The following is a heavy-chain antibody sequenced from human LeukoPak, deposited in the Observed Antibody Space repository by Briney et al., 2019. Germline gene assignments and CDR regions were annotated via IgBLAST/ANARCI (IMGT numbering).Heavy chain of an antibody. V-gene: IGHV1-69-2*01. CDR3: ANLHYYDRGGYYIFDY. CDR2: VDPEDGEA. D-gene: IGHD3-22*01. CDR1: GYTFTDYY. Sequence: ASVKISCKVSGYTFTDYYMHWVQQAPGKGLEWMGLVDPEDGEAIYAEKFQGRVTITADTSTDTAYMELSSLRSEDTAVYYCANLHYYDRGGYYIFDYWGQGTLVTVSS. J-gene: IGHJ4*02.